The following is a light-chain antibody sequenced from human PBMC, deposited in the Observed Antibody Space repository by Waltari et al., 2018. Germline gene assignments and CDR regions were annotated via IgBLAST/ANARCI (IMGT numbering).Light chain of an antibody. Sequence: QSALTQPRSVSGSPGQSVTISCTGTSSDVGGYHYVSWYQQHPGKAPKLMIYDVSKRPSGVPDRFSGSKSGNTASLTISGLQAEDEADYYCCSYAGSYTFNVVFGGGTKLTVL. CDR3: CSYAGSYTFNVV. V-gene: IGLV2-11*01. CDR2: DVS. J-gene: IGLJ2*01. CDR1: SSDVGGYHY.